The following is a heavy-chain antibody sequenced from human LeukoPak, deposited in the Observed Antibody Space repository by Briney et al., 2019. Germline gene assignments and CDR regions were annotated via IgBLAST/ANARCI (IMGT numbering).Heavy chain of an antibody. D-gene: IGHD3-9*01. Sequence: PGGSLRLSCAASGFTFSSYCMDWVRQTPGKGLEWVSSISSSSSYIYYADSVKGRFTISRDNAKNSLYLQMNSLRAEDTAVYYCARRGNFDWFGPHDAFDIWGQGTMVTVSS. CDR1: GFTFSSYC. J-gene: IGHJ3*02. CDR2: ISSSSSYI. CDR3: ARRGNFDWFGPHDAFDI. V-gene: IGHV3-21*01.